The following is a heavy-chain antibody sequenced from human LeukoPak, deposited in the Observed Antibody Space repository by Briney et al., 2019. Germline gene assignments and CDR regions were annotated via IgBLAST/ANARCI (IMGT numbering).Heavy chain of an antibody. CDR1: GGSISIYY. CDR2: IYTSGST. CDR3: ARRHYYGSGTYPFDY. Sequence: MSSETLSLTCTVSGGSISIYYWSWIRQPPGKGLEWIGYIYTSGSTIYNPSLKSRVTISVDTSKNQFSLKLSSVTAADTAVYYCARRHYYGSGTYPFDYWGQGTLVTVSS. D-gene: IGHD3-10*01. V-gene: IGHV4-4*09. J-gene: IGHJ4*02.